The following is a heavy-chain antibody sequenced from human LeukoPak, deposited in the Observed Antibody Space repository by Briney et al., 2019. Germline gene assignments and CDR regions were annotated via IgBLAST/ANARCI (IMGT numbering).Heavy chain of an antibody. CDR3: ARVGPYCSGGSCYPSNSYYFDY. CDR1: GYSFTSYW. J-gene: IGHJ4*02. Sequence: GESLKISCKGSGYSFTSYWIGWVRQMPGKGLEWMGIIYPGDSDTRYSPSFQGQVTISADKSISTAYLQWSSLMASDTAMYYCARVGPYCSGGSCYPSNSYYFDYWGQGTLVTVSS. V-gene: IGHV5-51*01. D-gene: IGHD2-15*01. CDR2: IYPGDSDT.